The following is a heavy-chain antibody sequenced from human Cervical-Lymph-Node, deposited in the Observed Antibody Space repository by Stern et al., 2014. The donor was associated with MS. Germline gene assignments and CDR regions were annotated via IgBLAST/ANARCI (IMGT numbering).Heavy chain of an antibody. V-gene: IGHV2-70*04. Sequence: QITLKESGPALVKPTQALTLTCTFSGFSLSTAGTRVTWIRQPPGQALEWLAGIDWDDAKFVRSSLKTRLNISKDTSKNQVVLTLTNMEPLDTATYYCTRSLAGVFDFWGQGTKVTVSS. J-gene: IGHJ4*02. CDR2: IDWDDAK. CDR3: TRSLAGVFDF. CDR1: GFSLSTAGTR.